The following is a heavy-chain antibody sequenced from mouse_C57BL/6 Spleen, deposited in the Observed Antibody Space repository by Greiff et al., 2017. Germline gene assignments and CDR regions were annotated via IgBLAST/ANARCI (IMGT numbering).Heavy chain of an antibody. CDR2: IYPRSGNT. V-gene: IGHV1-81*01. J-gene: IGHJ2*01. CDR3: ARWDGNPYFDY. CDR1: GYTFTSYG. Sequence: QVQLQQSGAELARPEASVKLSCKASGYTFTSYGISWVKQRTGQGLEWIGEIYPRSGNTYYNEKFKGKATLTADKSSSTAYMELRSLTSEDSAVYFCARWDGNPYFDYWGQGTTLTVSS. D-gene: IGHD2-1*01.